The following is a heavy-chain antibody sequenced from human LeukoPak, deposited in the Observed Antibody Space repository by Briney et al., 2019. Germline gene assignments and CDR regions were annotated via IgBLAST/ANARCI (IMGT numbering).Heavy chain of an antibody. Sequence: SETLSLTCSVSGGSITPYYWSWIRRSPGKGLEWIGYIYYSGSTQYHASLKSRVHMSVDTSKTQFSLNLSSVTAADTGVYYCARHFAPFLLGPHFDSWGQGTLVTVSS. V-gene: IGHV4-59*08. J-gene: IGHJ4*02. CDR1: GGSITPYY. D-gene: IGHD2/OR15-2a*01. CDR3: ARHFAPFLLGPHFDS. CDR2: IYYSGST.